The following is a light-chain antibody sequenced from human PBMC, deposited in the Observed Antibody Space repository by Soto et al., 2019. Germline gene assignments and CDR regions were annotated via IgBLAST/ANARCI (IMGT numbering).Light chain of an antibody. CDR1: QSVGSK. Sequence: EIVMTQSPATLSVSPGERASLSCRASQSVGSKLAWYQHKPGQAPRLLIYDASTRATGFPARFSGSGSGTEFTLTIISLQPEDFPVYYCQQYNNWPPFTFGPGTKVDI. CDR3: QQYNNWPPFT. J-gene: IGKJ3*01. CDR2: DAS. V-gene: IGKV3-15*01.